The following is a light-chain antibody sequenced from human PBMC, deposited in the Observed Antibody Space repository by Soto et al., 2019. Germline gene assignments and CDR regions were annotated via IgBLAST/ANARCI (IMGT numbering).Light chain of an antibody. CDR1: QSVSSSY. CDR3: HHYET. V-gene: IGKV3-20*01. Sequence: EIVLTESPGTLSLSPGERATLSCRASQSVSSSYLAWYQQKPGQAPRLLMYGESIRDAGVPDRFSGSGSGTEFTLTISRLEPEDFTVYYCHHYETFGQGTKVDIK. CDR2: GES. J-gene: IGKJ1*01.